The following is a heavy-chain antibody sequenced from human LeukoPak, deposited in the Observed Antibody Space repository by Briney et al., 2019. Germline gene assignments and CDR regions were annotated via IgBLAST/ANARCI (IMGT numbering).Heavy chain of an antibody. CDR3: ARENIELVPAAVDGWFDP. D-gene: IGHD2-2*01. CDR2: IYSSGNT. J-gene: IGHJ5*02. CDR1: GDSISGVSSY. V-gene: IGHV4-61*02. Sequence: SETPSLTCTVSGDSISGVSSYWSWIRQPAGKALEWIGRIYSSGNTNYNPSLESRVTMSLDTSKNQFSLKLTSVTAADTAVYYCARENIELVPAAVDGWFDPWGQGTLVTVSS.